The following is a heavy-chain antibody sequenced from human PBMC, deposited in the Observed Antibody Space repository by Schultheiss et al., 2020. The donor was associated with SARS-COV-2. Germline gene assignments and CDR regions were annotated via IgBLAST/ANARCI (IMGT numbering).Heavy chain of an antibody. CDR3: AKDLAHIVVVTAIRYFYGMDV. Sequence: GGSLRLSCAASGFTFSSYGMHWVRQAPGKGLEWVAVITYDGSNKYYADSVKGRFTISRDNSKNTLYLQMNSLRAEDTAVYYCAKDLAHIVVVTAIRYFYGMDVWGQGTTVTVSS. J-gene: IGHJ6*02. CDR1: GFTFSSYG. V-gene: IGHV3-30*18. D-gene: IGHD2-21*02. CDR2: ITYDGSNK.